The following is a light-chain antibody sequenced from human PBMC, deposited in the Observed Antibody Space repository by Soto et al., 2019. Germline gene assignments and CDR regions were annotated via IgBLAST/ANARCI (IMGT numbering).Light chain of an antibody. Sequence: DIQMTQSPSSLFAFVGDRVTISCRAREVVRGWLAWYQQKPGKAPKSLIYAVSTLQSGVPSRFIGSGSATNFTLTISSLQHEDFATYFCHQYNSYPYTFGHGTKLESK. CDR1: EVVRGW. CDR3: HQYNSYPYT. J-gene: IGKJ2*01. V-gene: IGKV1D-16*01. CDR2: AVS.